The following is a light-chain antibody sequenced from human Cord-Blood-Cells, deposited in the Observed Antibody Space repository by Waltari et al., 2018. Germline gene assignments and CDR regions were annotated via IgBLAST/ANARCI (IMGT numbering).Light chain of an antibody. CDR1: SLRSYY. CDR2: GKN. Sequence: SSELTQDPAVSVALGQTVRITCQGDSLRSYYASWYQQKPGQAPVLVIYGKNTRPSGSPDRFSGSSSGNTASLTITGAQAEDEADYDCNSRDSSGNHYVFGTGTKVTVL. J-gene: IGLJ1*01. CDR3: NSRDSSGNHYV. V-gene: IGLV3-19*01.